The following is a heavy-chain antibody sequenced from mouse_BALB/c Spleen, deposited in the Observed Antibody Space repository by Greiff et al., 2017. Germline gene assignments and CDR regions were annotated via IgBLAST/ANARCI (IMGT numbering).Heavy chain of an antibody. D-gene: IGHD2-1*01. CDR2: IYPGDGDT. Sequence: VQLKESGAELARPGASVKLSCKASGYTFTSYWMQWVKQRPGQGLEWIGAIYPGDGDTRYTQKFKGKATLTADKSSSTAYMQLSSLASEDSAVYYCARDGNYPYAMDYWGQGTSVTVSS. V-gene: IGHV1-87*01. J-gene: IGHJ4*01. CDR3: ARDGNYPYAMDY. CDR1: GYTFTSYW.